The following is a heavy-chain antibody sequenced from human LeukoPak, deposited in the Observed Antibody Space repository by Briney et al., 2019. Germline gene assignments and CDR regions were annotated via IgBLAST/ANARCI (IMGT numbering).Heavy chain of an antibody. J-gene: IGHJ3*01. CDR1: DFTFANYA. CDR2: IKGSGSYA. CDR3: GRDPNGDCIGAFEF. V-gene: IGHV3-23*01. Sequence: PGGSLRLSCVGSDFTFANYAMTWVRLTPGKGLEWVSSIKGSGSYAMYADSVSGRFTTSRDNSRNTIFLQMTSLRAEDTAIYYCGRDPNGDCIGAFEFWGLGTLVSVSS. D-gene: IGHD2-21*02.